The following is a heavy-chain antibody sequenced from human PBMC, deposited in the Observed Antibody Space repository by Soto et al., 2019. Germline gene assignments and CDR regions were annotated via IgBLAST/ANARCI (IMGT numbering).Heavy chain of an antibody. CDR3: ARGLDYGDYMYYYYGMDV. V-gene: IGHV4-34*01. CDR2: INHSGST. D-gene: IGHD4-17*01. CDR1: GGSFSGYY. J-gene: IGHJ6*02. Sequence: TLSLTCAVYGGSFSGYYWSWIRQPPGKGLEWIGEINHSGSTNYNPSLKSRVTISVDTSKNQFSLKLSSVTAADTAVYYCARGLDYGDYMYYYYGMDVWGQGTTVTVSS.